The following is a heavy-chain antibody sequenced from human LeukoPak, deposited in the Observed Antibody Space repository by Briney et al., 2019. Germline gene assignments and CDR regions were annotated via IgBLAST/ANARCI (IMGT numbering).Heavy chain of an antibody. CDR2: INPSGGST. D-gene: IGHD4-17*01. Sequence: GASVKVSCKASGYTFTSYYMHWVRQAPEQGLEWMGIINPSGGSTSYAQKFQGRVTMTRDMSTSTVYMELSSLRSEDTAVYYCARTSTGPWYFDLWGRGTLVTVSS. CDR1: GYTFTSYY. CDR3: ARTSTGPWYFDL. J-gene: IGHJ2*01. V-gene: IGHV1-46*01.